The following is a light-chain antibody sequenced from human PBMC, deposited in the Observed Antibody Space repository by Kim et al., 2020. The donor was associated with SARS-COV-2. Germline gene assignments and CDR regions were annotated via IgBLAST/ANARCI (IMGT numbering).Light chain of an antibody. V-gene: IGLV1-51*01. CDR2: DNN. CDR3: GTWDSSLSAGVV. CDR1: RSNLWNNY. J-gene: IGLJ2*01. Sequence: KVTISCSGIRSNLWNNYVYWYQQHPGTAPKLLFYDNNKRPSGIPDRFSGSKSGTSATLGITGLQTGDEADYYCGTWDSSLSAGVVFGGGTQLTVL.